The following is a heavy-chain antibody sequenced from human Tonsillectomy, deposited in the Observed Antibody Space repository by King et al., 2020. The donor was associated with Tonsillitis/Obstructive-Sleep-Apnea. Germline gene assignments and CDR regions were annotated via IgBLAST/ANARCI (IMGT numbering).Heavy chain of an antibody. Sequence: VQLVESGSELKKPGASVKVSCTASGYTFTTFAMNWVRQAPGHGLEWMGWINTRTGNPTYAQGFTGRFVFSLDTSVNSAYLQISTLKGEDTAVYYCARTAGPPYFDYWGQGSLVTVSS. J-gene: IGHJ4*02. CDR3: ARTAGPPYFDY. V-gene: IGHV7-4-1*02. CDR2: INTRTGNP. D-gene: IGHD6-13*01. CDR1: GYTFTTFA.